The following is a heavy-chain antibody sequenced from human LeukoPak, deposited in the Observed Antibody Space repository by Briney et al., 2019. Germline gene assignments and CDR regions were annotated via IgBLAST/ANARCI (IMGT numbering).Heavy chain of an antibody. V-gene: IGHV4-39*01. J-gene: IGHJ4*02. CDR2: IYYSGST. CDR1: GGSISSSSYY. CDR3: ARHPRWGRFDY. Sequence: SETLSLTCTVSGGSISSSSYYWGWIRQPSGKGLEWIGSIYYSGSTYYNPSLKSRVTISVDTSKNQFSLKLSSVTAADTAVYYCARHPRWGRFDYWGQGTLVTVSS. D-gene: IGHD7-27*01.